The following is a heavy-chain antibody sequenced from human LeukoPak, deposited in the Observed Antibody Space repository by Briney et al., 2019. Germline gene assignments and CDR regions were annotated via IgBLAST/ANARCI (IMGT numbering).Heavy chain of an antibody. CDR1: GFTFSTYW. CDR2: IKQDGSEK. J-gene: IGHJ4*02. V-gene: IGHV3-7*01. D-gene: IGHD3/OR15-3a*01. CDR3: VRDRGRTGRLGRFDN. Sequence: GGSLRLSCAASGFTFSTYWMAWVRQAPGKGLEWVANIKQDGSEKYYVDSVKGRFTISRDNAKKFLYLQMNSLRVEDTAVYYCVRDRGRTGRLGRFDNWGQGTMVTVPP.